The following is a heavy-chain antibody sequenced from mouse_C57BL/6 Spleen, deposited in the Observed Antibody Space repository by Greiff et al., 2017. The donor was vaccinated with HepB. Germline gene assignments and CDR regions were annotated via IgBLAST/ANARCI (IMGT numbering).Heavy chain of an antibody. Sequence: VQLQQSGPELVKPGASVKMSCKASGYTFTDYNMHWVKQSHGKSLEWIGYINPNNGGTSYNQKFKGKATLTVNKSSSTAYMELRSLTSEDSAVYYCARDYGYDAWFAYWGEGTLVTVS. V-gene: IGHV1-22*01. CDR1: GYTFTDYN. CDR2: INPNNGGT. J-gene: IGHJ3*01. CDR3: ARDYGYDAWFAY. D-gene: IGHD2-2*01.